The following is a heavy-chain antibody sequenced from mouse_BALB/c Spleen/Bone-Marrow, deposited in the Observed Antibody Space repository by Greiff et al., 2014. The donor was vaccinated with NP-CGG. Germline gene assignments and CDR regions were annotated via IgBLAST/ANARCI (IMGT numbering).Heavy chain of an antibody. CDR2: IDPANGNT. D-gene: IGHD1-1*01. CDR3: AIYYYGSSGFAY. CDR1: GFNIKDTY. J-gene: IGHJ3*01. Sequence: VQLQQSGAELLKPGASVKLSCTASGFNIKDTYMHWVKQRPEQGLEWIGRIDPANGNTKYDPKFQGKATITADTSSNTAYLQLSSLTSEDTAVYYRAIYYYGSSGFAYWGQGTLVTVSA. V-gene: IGHV14-3*02.